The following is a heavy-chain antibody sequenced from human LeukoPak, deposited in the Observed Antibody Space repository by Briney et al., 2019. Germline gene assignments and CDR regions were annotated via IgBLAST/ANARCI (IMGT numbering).Heavy chain of an antibody. CDR1: GFTFSNAW. J-gene: IGHJ4*02. D-gene: IGHD3-22*01. Sequence: GGSLRLSCAASGFTFSNAWMSWVRQATGKGLEWVGRIKSKTDGGTTDYAAPVKGRFTISRDDSKNTLYLQMNSLKTEDTAVYYCTTPQLVYYYDSSGYLGVSPPSHWGQGTLVTVSS. CDR2: IKSKTDGGTT. CDR3: TTPQLVYYYDSSGYLGVSPPSH. V-gene: IGHV3-15*01.